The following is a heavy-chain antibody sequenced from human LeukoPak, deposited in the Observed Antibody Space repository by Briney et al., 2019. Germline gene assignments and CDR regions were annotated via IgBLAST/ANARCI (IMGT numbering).Heavy chain of an antibody. J-gene: IGHJ4*02. Sequence: GGSLRHSHAPSGSTLSNHRMKWLRQAPGKRLEWVSGISGSGGSTYSAHSVKGRFTSSRDNSTNSLYLHMNSLRAEDTAVYYCAKGELWFGAYYFDYWGQGTLVTVSS. CDR2: ISGSGGST. CDR1: GSTLSNHR. CDR3: AKGELWFGAYYFDY. D-gene: IGHD3-10*01. V-gene: IGHV3-23*01.